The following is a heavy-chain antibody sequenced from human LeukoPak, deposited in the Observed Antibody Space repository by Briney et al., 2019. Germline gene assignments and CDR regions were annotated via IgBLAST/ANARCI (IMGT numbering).Heavy chain of an antibody. CDR3: FYWRFGGFDY. Sequence: PGKSLTLSCAASGFTFSSYGMHWVRQAPGKGLEWVAVISYDGSNKYYADPVKGRFTISRDNSKNTLYLQMNSLRAEDTAVYYCFYWRFGGFDYWGQGTLVTVSS. J-gene: IGHJ4*02. V-gene: IGHV3-30*03. CDR2: ISYDGSNK. D-gene: IGHD3-10*01. CDR1: GFTFSSYG.